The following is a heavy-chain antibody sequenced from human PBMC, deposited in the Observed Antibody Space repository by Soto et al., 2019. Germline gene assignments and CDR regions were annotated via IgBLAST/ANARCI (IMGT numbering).Heavy chain of an antibody. CDR2: ISGSGGST. V-gene: IGHV3-23*01. CDR1: GFTFSSYA. D-gene: IGHD3-10*01. Sequence: EVQLLESGGGLVQPGGSLRLSCAASGFTFSSYAMSWVRQAPGKGLEWVSAISGSGGSTYYADSVKGRFTISRDKSKNTLYLQMNSLRAEAPAVYYCAKDQGISFDYGGQGTLVTVSS. CDR3: AKDQGISFDY. J-gene: IGHJ4*02.